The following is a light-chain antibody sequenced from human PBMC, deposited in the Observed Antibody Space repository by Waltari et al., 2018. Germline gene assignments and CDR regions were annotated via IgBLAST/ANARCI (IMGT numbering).Light chain of an antibody. CDR3: QAWDSDTSGHVV. CDR2: QDT. CDR1: KLGDTY. Sequence: SYELTQPPSVSVSPGQTASIACSGDKLGDTYACWYQQKPGQSPVLIIYQDTKRPSGIPERFSASNSGDTATLTISGAQAMDEADYYCQAWDSDTSGHVVFGGGTKLTVL. J-gene: IGLJ2*01. V-gene: IGLV3-1*01.